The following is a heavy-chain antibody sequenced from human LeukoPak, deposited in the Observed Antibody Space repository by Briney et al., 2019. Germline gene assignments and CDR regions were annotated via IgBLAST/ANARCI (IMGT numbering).Heavy chain of an antibody. CDR2: VYYSGLN. V-gene: IGHV4-59*01. CDR3: ARVRWGDLDP. J-gene: IGHJ5*02. Sequence: SETLSLTCNVSGDSIISSYWAWIRQPPGKGLEWIGYVYYSGLNNFNPSLKSRVTGSVDTSKSQVSLTLNSVTAADTAIYYCARVRWGDLDPWGQGVLVTVSS. D-gene: IGHD2-21*02. CDR1: GDSIISSY.